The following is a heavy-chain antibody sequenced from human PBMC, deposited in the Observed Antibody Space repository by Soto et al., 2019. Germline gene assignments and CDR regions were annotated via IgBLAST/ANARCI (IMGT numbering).Heavy chain of an antibody. CDR1: GESISSSSCY. Sequence: SETLSLTCIVSGESISSSSCYCGWIRQPPGKGLEWIGSIYYSGRTYYNPSFKSRVTISIDTSKNQFSLKLSSVTATDTAVYYCARQRTTVVTQAYFDHWGQGALVTVSS. V-gene: IGHV4-39*01. J-gene: IGHJ4*02. D-gene: IGHD2-21*02. CDR2: IYYSGRT. CDR3: ARQRTTVVTQAYFDH.